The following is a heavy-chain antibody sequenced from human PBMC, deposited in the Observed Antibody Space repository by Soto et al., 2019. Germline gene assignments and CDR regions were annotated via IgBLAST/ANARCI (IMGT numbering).Heavy chain of an antibody. J-gene: IGHJ3*01. CDR2: ISYDGNSE. D-gene: IGHD1-26*01. CDR3: ARDGYSGRSDGFDV. Sequence: QMQLVESGGGVVQPGRSLRLSCAASGFTFGAYTMHWVRQAPGKGLEWVAVISYDGNSEPYTDPVKGRFTVSRDNSKSTMYLQMNSLRDEDTAVYYCARDGYSGRSDGFDVWGQGTMVTVSS. CDR1: GFTFGAYT. V-gene: IGHV3-30*14.